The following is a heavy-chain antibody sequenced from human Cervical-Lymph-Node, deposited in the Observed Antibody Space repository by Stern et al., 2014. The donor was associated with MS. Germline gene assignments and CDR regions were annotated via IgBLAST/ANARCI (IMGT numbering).Heavy chain of an antibody. V-gene: IGHV4-59*01. Sequence: QVQLQESGPGLVKPSETLSLTCTISGDSISSYYWNWIRQSPGKGLEWIGYISYSGINNDNPSLKSRVTISVDMSKNQFSLQLTSVTAADTAVYFCARWDRVMVRPNFYYYGMDVWGQGTTVIVSS. D-gene: IGHD5-18*01. CDR2: ISYSGIN. CDR1: GDSISSYY. CDR3: ARWDRVMVRPNFYYYGMDV. J-gene: IGHJ6*02.